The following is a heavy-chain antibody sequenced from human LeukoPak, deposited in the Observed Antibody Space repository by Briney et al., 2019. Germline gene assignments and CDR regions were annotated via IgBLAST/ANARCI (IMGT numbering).Heavy chain of an antibody. J-gene: IGHJ5*01. CDR1: GYSISSGYY. D-gene: IGHD5-12*01. Sequence: SETLSLTCAVSGYSISSGYYWAWIRQPPGKGLEWIGSIFHSGSTYYNPSLKSRVTISIDTPKNQFSLKLTSVTAADTAVYYCARGVATTDSWGQGTLVTVSS. CDR3: ARGVATTDS. CDR2: IFHSGST. V-gene: IGHV4-38-2*01.